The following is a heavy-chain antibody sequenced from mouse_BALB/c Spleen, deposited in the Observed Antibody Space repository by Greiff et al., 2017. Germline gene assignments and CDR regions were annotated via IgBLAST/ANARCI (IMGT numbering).Heavy chain of an antibody. D-gene: IGHD2-10*02. V-gene: IGHV2-9*02. Sequence: QVQLKESGPGLVAPSQSLSITCTVSGFSLTSYGVHWVRQPPGKGLEWLGVIWAGGSTNYNSALMSRLSISKDNSESQVFLKMNSLQTDDTAMYYCARGGYGNYDAMDYWGQGTSVTVSS. CDR1: GFSLTSYG. CDR3: ARGGYGNYDAMDY. J-gene: IGHJ4*01. CDR2: IWAGGST.